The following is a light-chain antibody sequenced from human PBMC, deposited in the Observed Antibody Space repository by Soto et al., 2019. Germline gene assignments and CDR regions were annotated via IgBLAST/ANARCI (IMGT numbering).Light chain of an antibody. CDR3: QKYNSAPET. Sequence: DIQMTQSRSSLSASVGDRVTITCRASQCISNYLAWYQQKPGKVPKLLIYAASTLQSGVPSRFSGSGSGTDVTLTISSLQPEDVASYYCQKYNSAPETFGQGTRLEIK. CDR1: QCISNY. CDR2: AAS. J-gene: IGKJ5*01. V-gene: IGKV1-27*01.